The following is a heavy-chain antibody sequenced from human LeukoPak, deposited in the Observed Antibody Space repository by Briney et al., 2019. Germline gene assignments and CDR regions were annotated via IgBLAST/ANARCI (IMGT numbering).Heavy chain of an antibody. V-gene: IGHV4-59*12. CDR1: GGSISSYY. D-gene: IGHD6-6*01. J-gene: IGHJ4*02. CDR3: ATPGGYSSSSSLYY. CDR2: IYYSGST. Sequence: SETLSLTCTVSGGSISSYYWSWIRQPPGKGLEWIGYIYYSGSTNYNPSLKSRVTISVDTSKNQFSLKLSSVTAADTAVYYCATPGGYSSSSSLYYWGQGTLVTVSS.